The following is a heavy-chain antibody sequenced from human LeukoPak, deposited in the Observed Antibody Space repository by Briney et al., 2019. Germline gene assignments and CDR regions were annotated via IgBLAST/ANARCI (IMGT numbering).Heavy chain of an antibody. CDR1: GYTFTSYG. CDR3: ASGPLYYYDSSGYYPRPYYYGMDV. CDR2: ISAYNGNT. D-gene: IGHD3-22*01. Sequence: ASVKVSCKASGYTFTSYGISWVRRAPGQGLEWMGWISAYNGNTNYAQKLQGRVTMTTDTSTSTAYMELRSLRSDDTAVYYCASGPLYYYDSSGYYPRPYYYGMDVWGQGTTVTVSS. J-gene: IGHJ6*02. V-gene: IGHV1-18*01.